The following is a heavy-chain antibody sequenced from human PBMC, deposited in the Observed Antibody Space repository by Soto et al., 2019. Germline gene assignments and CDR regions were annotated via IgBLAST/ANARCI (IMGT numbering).Heavy chain of an antibody. D-gene: IGHD5-18*01. CDR3: AAVDPRGYSYGYYYYYGMDV. J-gene: IGHJ6*02. V-gene: IGHV1-58*01. CDR2: IVVGSGNT. Sequence: ASVKVSCKASGFTFTSSAVHWVRQARGQRLEWIGWIVVGSGNTNYAQKFQERVTITRDMSTSTAYMELSSLRSEDTAVYYCAAVDPRGYSYGYYYYYGMDVWGQRTTVTVSS. CDR1: GFTFTSSA.